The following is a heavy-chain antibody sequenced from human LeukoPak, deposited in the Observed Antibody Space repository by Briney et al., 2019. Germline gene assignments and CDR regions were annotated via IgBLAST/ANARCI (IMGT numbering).Heavy chain of an antibody. J-gene: IGHJ4*02. CDR3: AKDLAVAGTPRF. CDR1: GFTFSSYW. Sequence: PGGSLRLSCAASGFTFSSYWMSWVRQAPGKGLEWVANIKQDGSEKYYVDSVKGRFTISRDNSKNTLYLQMNSLRAEDTAVYYCAKDLAVAGTPRFWGQGTLVTVSS. CDR2: IKQDGSEK. V-gene: IGHV3-7*01. D-gene: IGHD6-19*01.